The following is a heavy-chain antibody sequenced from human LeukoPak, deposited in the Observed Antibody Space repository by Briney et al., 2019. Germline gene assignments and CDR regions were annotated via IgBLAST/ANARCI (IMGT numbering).Heavy chain of an antibody. CDR2: ISPGDSIT. D-gene: IGHD1-1*01. J-gene: IGHJ4*02. V-gene: IGHV5-51*01. CDR1: GYSFTNHW. Sequence: GESLKISCKGSGYSFTNHWIGWVRKMPGKGLEWMGIISPGDSITRYSLFFQGHVNISADRSISTAYLQWSSLQASDTAMYYCARERYGGVDYWGQGTLVTVSS. CDR3: ARERYGGVDY.